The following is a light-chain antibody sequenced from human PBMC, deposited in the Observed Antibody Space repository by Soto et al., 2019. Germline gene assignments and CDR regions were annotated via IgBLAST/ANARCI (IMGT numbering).Light chain of an antibody. CDR2: DVS. Sequence: QSALTQPRSVSGAPGQSVTISCTGTSSNVGGYNYVSWYQQHPGTAPKLMIYDVSKRPSGVPDRFSGSKSGNTSSLTISRLQADEEADYYRCSYAGSYPVVFDGGTKLTVL. V-gene: IGLV2-11*01. CDR3: CSYAGSYPVV. CDR1: SSNVGGYNY. J-gene: IGLJ2*01.